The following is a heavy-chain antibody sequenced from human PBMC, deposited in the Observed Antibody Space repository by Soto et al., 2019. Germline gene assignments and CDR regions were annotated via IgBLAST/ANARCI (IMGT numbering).Heavy chain of an antibody. J-gene: IGHJ4*02. V-gene: IGHV3-23*01. CDR1: GFTFSNYA. CDR3: AKDREVPAGAGSFDY. D-gene: IGHD2-2*01. Sequence: SLRLSCAVAGFTFSNYAMSWVRQAPGKGLEWVSSISGNGGTTYYADSVKGRFTISRDNSKNTLYLQVDSLRAEDTAIFYCAKDREVPAGAGSFDYWGQGTLVTVSS. CDR2: ISGNGGTT.